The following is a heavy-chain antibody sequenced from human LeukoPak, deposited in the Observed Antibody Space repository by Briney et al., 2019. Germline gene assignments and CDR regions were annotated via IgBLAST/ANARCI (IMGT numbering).Heavy chain of an antibody. CDR1: EFPFSKAW. Sequence: PGGSLRLSCAVSEFPFSKAWMSWVRQAPGKGLEWVGRIKSKTDGGTTDYAAPVKGRFTISRDDSKNTLYLQMNSLKTEDTAVYYCTALASEAGATPWGYWGQGTLVTVSS. CDR3: TALASEAGATPWGY. CDR2: IKSKTDGGTT. D-gene: IGHD1-26*01. V-gene: IGHV3-15*01. J-gene: IGHJ4*02.